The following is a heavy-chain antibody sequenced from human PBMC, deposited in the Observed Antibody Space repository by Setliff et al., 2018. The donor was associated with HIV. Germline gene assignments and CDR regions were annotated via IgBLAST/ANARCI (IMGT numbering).Heavy chain of an antibody. J-gene: IGHJ4*02. CDR3: ARAGGYCSGGSCYFDY. D-gene: IGHD2-15*01. V-gene: IGHV4-38-2*01. CDR2: IFHSGST. Sequence: PSETLSLTCAVSGYSISSGYYWGWIRQPPGKGLEWIGSIFHSGSTYYNPSRKSRVTISVDKSKSQFSLKLSSVTAADTAVYYCARAGGYCSGGSCYFDYWGQGTLVTVSS. CDR1: GYSISSGYY.